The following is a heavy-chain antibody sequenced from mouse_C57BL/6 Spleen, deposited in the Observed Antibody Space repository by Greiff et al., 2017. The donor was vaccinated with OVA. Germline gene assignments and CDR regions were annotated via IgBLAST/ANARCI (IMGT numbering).Heavy chain of an antibody. CDR2: ISSGGSYT. Sequence: DVKLVESGGDLVKPGGSLKLSCAASGFTFSSYGMSWVRQTPDKRLEWVATISSGGSYTYYPDSVKGRFTFSRDNAKNTLYLQMSSLTSEDTAMYYCARHEDGRRYFDVWGTGTSVTVSS. CDR3: ARHEDGRRYFDV. CDR1: GFTFSSYG. D-gene: IGHD1-1*01. J-gene: IGHJ1*03. V-gene: IGHV5-6*02.